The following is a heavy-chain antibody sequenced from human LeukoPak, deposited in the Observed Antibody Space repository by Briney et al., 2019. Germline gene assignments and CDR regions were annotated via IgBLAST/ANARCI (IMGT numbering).Heavy chain of an antibody. V-gene: IGHV1-8*01. CDR3: ARGPAYPRENYYYYGMDV. J-gene: IGHJ6*02. CDR2: MNPNSGNT. Sequence: ASVKVSCKASGYTFTRYDINWVRQATGQGLEWMGWMNPNSGNTGYAQKFQGRVTMTRNTSISTAYMELSSLRSEDTAVYYCARGPAYPRENYYYYGMDVWGQGTTVTVSS. CDR1: GYTFTRYD.